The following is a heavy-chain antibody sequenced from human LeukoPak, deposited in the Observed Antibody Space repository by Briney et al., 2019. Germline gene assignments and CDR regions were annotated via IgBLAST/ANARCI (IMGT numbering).Heavy chain of an antibody. CDR1: GFTLNNYA. Sequence: TGGSLRLSCVASGFTLNNYAMHWLRQAPGKGLEWVAFIRLNTNDKYYADSVKGRFTISGDSSKNTLYLQMNSLRAEDTAVYYCAREGHYDILTGYSPVEYYYYYMDVWGKGTTVTVSS. J-gene: IGHJ6*03. V-gene: IGHV3-30*02. D-gene: IGHD3-9*01. CDR3: AREGHYDILTGYSPVEYYYYYMDV. CDR2: IRLNTNDK.